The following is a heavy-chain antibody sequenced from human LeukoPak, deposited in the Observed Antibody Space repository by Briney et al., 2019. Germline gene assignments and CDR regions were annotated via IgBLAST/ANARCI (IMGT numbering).Heavy chain of an antibody. CDR2: ISSSSSYI. J-gene: IGHJ3*02. CDR3: ARDSSYCSSTSCQPYAFDI. V-gene: IGHV3-21*01. CDR1: GFTFSSYS. D-gene: IGHD2-2*01. Sequence: GGSLRLSCAASGFTFSSYSKNWVRQAPGKGLEWVSSISSSSSYIYYADSVKGRFTISRDNAKNSLYLQMNSLRAEDTAVYYCARDSSYCSSTSCQPYAFDIWGQGTMVTVSS.